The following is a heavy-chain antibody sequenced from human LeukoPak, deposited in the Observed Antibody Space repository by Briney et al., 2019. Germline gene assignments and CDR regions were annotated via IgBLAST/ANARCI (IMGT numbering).Heavy chain of an antibody. CDR3: ARSDYVWGSSFW. CDR1: GYSFTSYG. CDR2: ISAYNGNT. Sequence: ASVKVSCKASGYSFTSYGISWVRQAPGQGLEWMGWISAYNGNTNYAQKLQGRVTMTTDTSTSTAYMELRGLRSDDTAVYYCARSDYVWGSSFWWGQGTLVTVSS. J-gene: IGHJ4*02. V-gene: IGHV1-18*01. D-gene: IGHD3-16*01.